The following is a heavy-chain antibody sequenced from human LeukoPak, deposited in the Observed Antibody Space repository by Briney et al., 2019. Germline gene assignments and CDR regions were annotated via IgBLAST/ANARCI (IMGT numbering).Heavy chain of an antibody. V-gene: IGHV3-30-3*01. Sequence: GGSLRLSCAASGFTLSSYAMHWVRQAPGKGLEWVAVISYDGSNKYYADSVKGRFTISRDNSKNTLYLQMNSLRAEDTAVYYCAREGRAAAGTGYFDYWGQGTLVTVSS. D-gene: IGHD6-13*01. CDR3: AREGRAAAGTGYFDY. J-gene: IGHJ4*02. CDR1: GFTLSSYA. CDR2: ISYDGSNK.